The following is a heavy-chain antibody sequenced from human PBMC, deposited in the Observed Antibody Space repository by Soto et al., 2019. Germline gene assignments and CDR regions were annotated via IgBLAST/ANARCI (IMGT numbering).Heavy chain of an antibody. CDR3: ASTQVRDYYYGMDV. CDR2: IYYSGST. V-gene: IGHV4-28*01. Sequence: SETLSLTCAVSGCSISSSNWWGWIRQPPGKGLEWIGYIYYSGSTNYNPSLKSRVTISVDTSKNQFSLKLSSVTAADTAVYYCASTQVRDYYYGMDVWGQGTTVTVSS. J-gene: IGHJ6*02. CDR1: GCSISSSNW. D-gene: IGHD2-21*01.